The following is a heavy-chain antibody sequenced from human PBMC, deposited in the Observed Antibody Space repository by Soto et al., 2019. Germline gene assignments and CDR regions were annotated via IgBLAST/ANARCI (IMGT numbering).Heavy chain of an antibody. CDR2: IIPIFGTS. V-gene: IGHV1-69*13. CDR3: ARDPPVRGYSYGPESDP. CDR1: GGTFSSYA. J-gene: IGHJ5*02. D-gene: IGHD5-18*01. Sequence: SVKVSCQASGGTFSSYAISWVRQAPGQGLEWMGGIIPIFGTSNYAQKFQGRVTITADESTSTAYMELSSLRSEDTAVYYCARDPPVRGYSYGPESDPWGQGTLVTVSS.